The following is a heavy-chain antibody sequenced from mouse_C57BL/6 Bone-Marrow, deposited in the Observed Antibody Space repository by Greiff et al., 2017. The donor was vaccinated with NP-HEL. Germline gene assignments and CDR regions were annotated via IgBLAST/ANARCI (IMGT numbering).Heavy chain of an antibody. D-gene: IGHD4-1*01. V-gene: IGHV5-9*01. Sequence: EVKLMESGGGLVKPGGSLKLSCAASGFTFSSYTMSWVRQTPEKRLEWVATISGGGGNTYYPDSVKGRFTISRDNAKNTLYLQMSSLRSEDTALYYCARHPNWNAMDYWGQGTSVTVSS. J-gene: IGHJ4*01. CDR1: GFTFSSYT. CDR3: ARHPNWNAMDY. CDR2: ISGGGGNT.